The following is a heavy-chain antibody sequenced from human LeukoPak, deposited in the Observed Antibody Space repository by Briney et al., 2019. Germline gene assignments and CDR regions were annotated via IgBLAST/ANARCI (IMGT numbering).Heavy chain of an antibody. CDR1: GFTFSAYA. CDR3: VKITSVTGGDC. Sequence: GGSLRLSCSASGFTFSAYAMYWVRQAPGKGLEYVSGISSNGGSSFYADSVKGRFTISRDNSKNTLYLQMSSLRAEDTAIYYCVKITSVTGGDCWGQGTRLTVSS. J-gene: IGHJ4*02. D-gene: IGHD1-1*01. CDR2: ISSNGGSS. V-gene: IGHV3-64D*09.